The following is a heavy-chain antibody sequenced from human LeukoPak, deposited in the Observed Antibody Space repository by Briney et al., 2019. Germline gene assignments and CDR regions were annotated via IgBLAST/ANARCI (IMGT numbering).Heavy chain of an antibody. CDR1: GFTFSSYG. Sequence: GGSLRLSCAASGFTFSSYGMHWVRQAPGKGLEWVAVISYDGSNKYYADSVKGRFTISRDNSKNTLYLQMDSLRAEDTAVYYCAKGREGYSGSYTPFDYWGQGTLVTVSS. D-gene: IGHD1-26*01. V-gene: IGHV3-30*18. CDR2: ISYDGSNK. J-gene: IGHJ4*02. CDR3: AKGREGYSGSYTPFDY.